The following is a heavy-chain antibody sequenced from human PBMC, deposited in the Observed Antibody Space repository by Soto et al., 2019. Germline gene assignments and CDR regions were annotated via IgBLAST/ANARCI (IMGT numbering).Heavy chain of an antibody. CDR3: AREAVTVTTAYFDS. D-gene: IGHD4-17*01. CDR2: LNPNSGGT. V-gene: IGHV1-2*04. CDR1: GYTFTGYY. J-gene: IGHJ4*02. Sequence: QVQLVQSGTEVKMSGASVKVSCKASGYTFTGYYLHWVRQVPGQGLEWMGWLNPNSGGTKLAQKFQGWVTMTRDTSISTAYWQLSRLRSDDTAVYYCAREAVTVTTAYFDSWGQGTLVTVSS.